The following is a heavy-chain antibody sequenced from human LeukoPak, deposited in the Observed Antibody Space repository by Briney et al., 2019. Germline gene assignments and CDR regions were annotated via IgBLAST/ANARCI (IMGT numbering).Heavy chain of an antibody. D-gene: IGHD1-1*01. CDR1: GFTFSNYG. J-gene: IGHJ4*02. CDR2: IWYDGSNK. CDR3: SRDGYNSIDY. V-gene: IGHV3-30*02. Sequence: GGSLRLSCAASGFTFSNYGVHWVRQAPGKGLEWVAFIWYDGSNKYYADSVKGRFTISRDNSKNTLFLQMNSLGAEDTAVYYCSRDGYNSIDYWGQGTLVTVSS.